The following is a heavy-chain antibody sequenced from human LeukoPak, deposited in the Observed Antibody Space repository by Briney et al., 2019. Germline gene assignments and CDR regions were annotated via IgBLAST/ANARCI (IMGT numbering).Heavy chain of an antibody. V-gene: IGHV4-38-2*01. CDR2: IDRSGNK. D-gene: IGHD3-22*01. CDR3: VRSGDYIREGFDY. J-gene: IGHJ4*02. CDR1: GYSISSGYY. Sequence: PSETLSLTCAVSGYSISSGYYWWWIRPPPGKGLEWIGSIDRSGNKYYHPSLRSRVTLSVDTSNNQFSLQLSSVTAADRARYYCVRSGDYIREGFDYWGQGTLVTVSS.